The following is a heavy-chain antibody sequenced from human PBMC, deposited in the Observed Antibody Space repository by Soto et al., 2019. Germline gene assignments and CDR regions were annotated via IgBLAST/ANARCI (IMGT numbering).Heavy chain of an antibody. CDR3: AKDLTYNDAFDI. CDR1: GFTFSSYA. V-gene: IGHV3-23*01. J-gene: IGHJ3*02. CDR2: ISDSGGST. D-gene: IGHD1-20*01. Sequence: GGSLRLSCAASGFTFSSYAMSWVRQAPGKGLEWVSAISDSGGSTYYADSVKGRFTISRDNSKNTLYLQMNSLRAEDTAVYYCAKDLTYNDAFDIWGQGTMVTVSS.